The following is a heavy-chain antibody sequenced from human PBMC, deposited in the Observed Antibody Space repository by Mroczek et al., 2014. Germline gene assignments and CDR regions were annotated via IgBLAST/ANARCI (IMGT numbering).Heavy chain of an antibody. D-gene: IGHD5-24*01. CDR2: ISYSGST. J-gene: IGHJ4*02. V-gene: IGHV4-39*01. Sequence: QVQLVESGPGLLKPSETLSLTCAVSGGSVTSSSYYWGWIRQPPGKGLEWIGSISYSGSTYYNPSLKSRVTISVDTSKNQFSLKLSSVTATDTAVYYCARHRGTRWLQTFFDYWGQGTLVTVSS. CDR1: GGSVTSSSYY. CDR3: ARHRGTRWLQTFFDY.